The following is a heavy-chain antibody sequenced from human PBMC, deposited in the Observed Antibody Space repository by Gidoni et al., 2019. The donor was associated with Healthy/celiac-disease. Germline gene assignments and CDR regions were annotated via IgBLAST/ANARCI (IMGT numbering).Heavy chain of an antibody. V-gene: IGHV3-30*18. CDR3: AKAGSGRYMTSFVYYYMDV. CDR2: TSYDGSKI. Sequence: QPVESGGGVVQPGRSLRLSCAVSEFDFDVFDIHWVRQAPGKGPEWVALTSYDGSKIVYADSVRGRFSISRDPSRNTLHLEMSSLRPEDTARYYCAKAGSGRYMTSFVYYYMDVWGKGTTVTVSS. J-gene: IGHJ6*03. D-gene: IGHD3-10*01. CDR1: EFDFDVFD.